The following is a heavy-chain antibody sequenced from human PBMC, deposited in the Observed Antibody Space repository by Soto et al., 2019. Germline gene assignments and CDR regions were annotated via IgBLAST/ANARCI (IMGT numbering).Heavy chain of an antibody. D-gene: IGHD6-19*01. CDR3: ARASGVRAVAGTETSWFDP. CDR2: IYHSGST. Sequence: SETLSLTCAASGGSISSSNWWSWVRQPPGKGLEWIGEIYHSGSTNYNPCLKSRVTISVDKSENQFSLKLSSVTAADTAVYYCARASGVRAVAGTETSWFDPWGQGTLVTVSS. CDR1: GGSISSSNW. J-gene: IGHJ5*02. V-gene: IGHV4-4*02.